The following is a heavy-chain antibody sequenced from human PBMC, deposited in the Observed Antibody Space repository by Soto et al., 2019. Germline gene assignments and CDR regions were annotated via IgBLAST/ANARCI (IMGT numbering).Heavy chain of an antibody. CDR2: INPNGGST. CDR1: GYTFTSYY. V-gene: IGHV1-46*03. J-gene: IGHJ4*02. D-gene: IGHD3-10*01. CDR3: SRGLGSGDY. Sequence: QVQLVQSGAEVKNPGASVTVSCRASGYTFTSYYIHWVRQAPGQGLAWMAIINPNGGSTNYAQRFQGRVTVTRDTSTSIVYMELSSPRSEDTAVYYCSRGLGSGDYWGQGTLVTVSS.